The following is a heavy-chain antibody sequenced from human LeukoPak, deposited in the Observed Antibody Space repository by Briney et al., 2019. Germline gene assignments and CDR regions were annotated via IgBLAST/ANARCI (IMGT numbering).Heavy chain of an antibody. CDR1: GFTFSSYW. Sequence: GGSLRLSCADSGFTFSSYWMSGVRQAPGEGLEWVANIKQDGSEKYSVESVKGRFTISRDNAKNSLYLQMNSLRAEDTAVYYCARDLTGELDAFDIWGQGTMVTVSS. J-gene: IGHJ3*02. D-gene: IGHD7-27*01. V-gene: IGHV3-7*01. CDR3: ARDLTGELDAFDI. CDR2: IKQDGSEK.